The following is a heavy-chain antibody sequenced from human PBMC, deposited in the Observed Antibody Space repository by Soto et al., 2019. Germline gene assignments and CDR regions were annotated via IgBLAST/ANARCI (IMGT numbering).Heavy chain of an antibody. V-gene: IGHV3-30*18. D-gene: IGHD4-17*01. CDR1: GFTFSSFA. CDR3: AKGTPVNGDYALDY. J-gene: IGHJ4*02. Sequence: LRLSCAASGFTFSSFAMHWVRQAPGKGLEWVALIAYDGNNKYFADSVKGRFTISRDNSKDTVYLQMDSLRPEDTAVYYCAKGTPVNGDYALDYWGQGSLVTVSS. CDR2: IAYDGNNK.